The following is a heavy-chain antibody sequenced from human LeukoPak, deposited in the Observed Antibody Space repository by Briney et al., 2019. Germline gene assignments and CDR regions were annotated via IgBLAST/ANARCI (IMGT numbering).Heavy chain of an antibody. V-gene: IGHV4-61*01. CDR2: IFYSGNS. Sequence: SETLSLTCTVSGGSVSSGSYYWSWIRQPPGRGLEWIGYIFYSGNSNYNPSLRSRVTISVDTSKSQFSLKLSSVTAADTAVYYCARHWETSSWYVDYWGQGILVIVSS. D-gene: IGHD6-13*01. J-gene: IGHJ4*02. CDR3: ARHWETSSWYVDY. CDR1: GGSVSSGSYY.